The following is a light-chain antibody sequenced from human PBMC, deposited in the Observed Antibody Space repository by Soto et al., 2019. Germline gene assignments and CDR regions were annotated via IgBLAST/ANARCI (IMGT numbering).Light chain of an antibody. CDR1: QSISSW. V-gene: IGKV1-5*01. CDR2: DAS. Sequence: EIQMTQSPSTLSASVGDRVTITCRASQSISSWLAWYQQKLGRAPRLLIYDASSLESGVPSRFSGSGYGTEFTLTISSLQPDDFATYYCQQYNTYSSLTFGGRTKVDIK. CDR3: QQYNTYSSLT. J-gene: IGKJ4*01.